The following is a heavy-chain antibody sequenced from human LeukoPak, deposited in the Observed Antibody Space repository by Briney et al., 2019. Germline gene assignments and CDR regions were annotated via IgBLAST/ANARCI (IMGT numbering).Heavy chain of an antibody. CDR3: AKDLVYSSSWEDAFDI. CDR2: ISGSGGST. J-gene: IGHJ3*02. CDR1: GFTFSSYA. V-gene: IGHV3-23*01. D-gene: IGHD6-13*01. Sequence: GGSLRLSCAASGFTFSSYAMSWVRQAPGKGLEWVSAISGSGGSTYYADSVKGRFTISRDNSKNTPYLQMNSLRAEDTAVYYCAKDLVYSSSWEDAFDIWGQGTMVTVSS.